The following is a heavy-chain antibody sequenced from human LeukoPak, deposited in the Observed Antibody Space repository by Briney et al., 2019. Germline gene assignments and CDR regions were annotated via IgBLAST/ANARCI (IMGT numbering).Heavy chain of an antibody. Sequence: GESLQISCKASGYGFTTYWIGWVRPMPGKGREWMGIIFPADSDTRYSPSFQGQVTVSADKSITTAYLQWRSLKASDTAMYYCARWVTADRGKKDAFDIWGQGTMVTVSS. D-gene: IGHD2-21*02. CDR1: GYGFTTYW. CDR2: IFPADSDT. J-gene: IGHJ3*02. CDR3: ARWVTADRGKKDAFDI. V-gene: IGHV5-51*01.